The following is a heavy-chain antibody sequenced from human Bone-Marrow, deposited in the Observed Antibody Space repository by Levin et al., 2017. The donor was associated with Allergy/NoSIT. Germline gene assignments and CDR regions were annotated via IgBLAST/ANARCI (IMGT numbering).Heavy chain of an antibody. V-gene: IGHV3-9*01. CDR2: INWNGNKK. Sequence: GGSLRLSCAASGFTFDDYGMDWVRQVPGKGLEWVSGINWNGNKKEYADSVKGRFTITRDNANNSLYLQMNSLRDEDTAFYYCAKHRSVMSAYDGFDIWGQGILVIVSS. J-gene: IGHJ3*02. D-gene: IGHD3-16*01. CDR3: AKHRSVMSAYDGFDI. CDR1: GFTFDDYG.